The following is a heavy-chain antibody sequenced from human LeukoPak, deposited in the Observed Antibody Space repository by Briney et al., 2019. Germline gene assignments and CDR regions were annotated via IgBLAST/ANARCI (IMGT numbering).Heavy chain of an antibody. V-gene: IGHV3-23*01. Sequence: GSLRLSCAASGFTFSSYAMSWVRQAPGKGLEWVSAISGSGGSTYYADSVKGRFTISRDNSKNTLYLQMNSLRAEDTAVYYCAKDGDPYYYYGMDVWGQGTTVTVSS. CDR2: ISGSGGST. CDR1: GFTFSSYA. D-gene: IGHD4-17*01. J-gene: IGHJ6*02. CDR3: AKDGDPYYYYGMDV.